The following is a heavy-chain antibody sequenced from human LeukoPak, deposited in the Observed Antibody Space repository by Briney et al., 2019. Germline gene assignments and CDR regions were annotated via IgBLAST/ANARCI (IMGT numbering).Heavy chain of an antibody. V-gene: IGHV3-23*01. D-gene: IGHD3-3*01. CDR3: ATFGVIVRNDYYDY. Sequence: PGGSLRLSCVGSGFIFRSYAVTWVRQAPGKGLEWVSSITANGDATYYADSVKGRFTISRDNSKNTLYLQMSSLRAEDTAVYYCATFGVIVRNDYYDYRGQGALVAVSS. CDR2: ITANGDAT. J-gene: IGHJ4*02. CDR1: GFIFRSYA.